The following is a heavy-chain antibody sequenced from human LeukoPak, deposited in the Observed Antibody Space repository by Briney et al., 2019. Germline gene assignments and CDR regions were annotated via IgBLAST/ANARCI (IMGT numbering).Heavy chain of an antibody. CDR2: IYTSGST. D-gene: IGHD3-22*01. Sequence: PSETLSLTCTVSGGSISSYYWSWIRQPAGKGLEWIGHIYTSGSTNYNPSHKSRVTMSVDTSKNQFSLKLSSVTAADTAVYYCAREGYDSSGSTDAFDIWGQGTMVTVSS. CDR1: GGSISSYY. J-gene: IGHJ3*02. V-gene: IGHV4-4*07. CDR3: AREGYDSSGSTDAFDI.